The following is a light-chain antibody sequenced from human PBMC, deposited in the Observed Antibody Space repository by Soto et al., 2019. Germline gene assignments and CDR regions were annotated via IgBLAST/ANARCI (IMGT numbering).Light chain of an antibody. CDR2: GAA. CDR1: QSVSSS. CDR3: HQYNYWPT. Sequence: VLTQSPGTLSLSPGERAPLPCRASQSVSSSYVAWYQQKPGQSPSLLIYGAATRATGLPVRFSGSGSGTEFTLTISSLQSEDFAVYYCHQYNYWPTFGQGTKVDI. J-gene: IGKJ1*01. V-gene: IGKV3-15*01.